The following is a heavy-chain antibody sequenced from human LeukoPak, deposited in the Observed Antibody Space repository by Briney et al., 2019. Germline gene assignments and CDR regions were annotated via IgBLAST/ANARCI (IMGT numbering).Heavy chain of an antibody. D-gene: IGHD2-15*01. CDR3: ANRYCSGCSCYHSDY. Sequence: SVKVSYKASGGTFSSYAISWVRQAPGQALEWMGRIIHILGIEDYAQKFQGRVTITADKSTSTAYMELSSLRSEDTGVYYCANRYCSGCSCYHSDYWPQGTLVSVSS. J-gene: IGHJ4*02. CDR1: GGTFSSYA. CDR2: IIHILGIE. V-gene: IGHV1-69*04.